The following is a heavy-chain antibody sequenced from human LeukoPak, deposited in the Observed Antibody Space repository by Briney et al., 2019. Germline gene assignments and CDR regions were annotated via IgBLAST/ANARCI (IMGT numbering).Heavy chain of an antibody. CDR3: ARGGQWLMYNWFDP. D-gene: IGHD6-19*01. J-gene: IGHJ5*02. V-gene: IGHV1-3*01. CDR1: GYTFTSYA. CDR2: INAGNGNT. Sequence: ASVTVSCKASGYTFTSYAMHWVRQAPGQRLEWMGWINAGNGNTKYSQKFQGRVIITRDTSASTAYMELSSLRSEDTAVYYCARGGQWLMYNWFDPWGQGTLVTVSS.